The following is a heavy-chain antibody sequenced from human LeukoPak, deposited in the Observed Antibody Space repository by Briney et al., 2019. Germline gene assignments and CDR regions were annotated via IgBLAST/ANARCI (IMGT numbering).Heavy chain of an antibody. CDR2: INIDGSST. D-gene: IGHD3-22*01. J-gene: IGHJ4*02. CDR1: GFTFSSYW. Sequence: GGSLRLSCAASGFTFSSYWMHWVRQAPGKGLVWVSRINIDGSSTSYADSVKGRFTISRDNAQNTLYLHMNTLRADDTAVYYCARPFKPYYYDSGGYYYVYWGQGTLVTVSS. V-gene: IGHV3-74*01. CDR3: ARPFKPYYYDSGGYYYVY.